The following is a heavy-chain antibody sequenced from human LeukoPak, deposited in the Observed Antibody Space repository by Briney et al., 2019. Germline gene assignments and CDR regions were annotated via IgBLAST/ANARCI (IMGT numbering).Heavy chain of an antibody. D-gene: IGHD2-2*01. J-gene: IGHJ4*02. Sequence: SETLSLTCTVSGGSISSYYWSWIRQPPGKGLEWIGYIYYSGSTNYNPSLKSRVTISVDTSKNQFSLKLSSVTAADTAVYYCARLGYCSSTSCPYGGFDYWGQGTLVTVSS. V-gene: IGHV4-59*08. CDR3: ARLGYCSSTSCPYGGFDY. CDR1: GGSISSYY. CDR2: IYYSGST.